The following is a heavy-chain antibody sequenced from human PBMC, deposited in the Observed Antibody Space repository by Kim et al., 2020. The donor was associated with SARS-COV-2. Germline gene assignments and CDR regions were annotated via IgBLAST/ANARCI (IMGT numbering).Heavy chain of an antibody. V-gene: IGHV3-74*03. CDR3: VRQDRSGYYLEH. J-gene: IGHJ4*02. D-gene: IGHD3-9*01. CDR2: TRTDGSSP. CDR1: GFMFNGYW. Sequence: GGSLRLSCAASGFMFNGYWMHWVRQAPGKAPVWVSRTRTDGSSPTYADSVKGRFTIFRDNAKNTVDLQMNSLRVEDSARYFCVRQDRSGYYLEHWGQGVLVTVSS.